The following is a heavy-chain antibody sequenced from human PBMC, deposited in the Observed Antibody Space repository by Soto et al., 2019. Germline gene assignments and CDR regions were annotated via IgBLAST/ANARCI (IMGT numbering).Heavy chain of an antibody. CDR2: INHSGST. CDR1: GGSFSGYY. Sequence: SETLSLTCAVYGGSFSGYYWTWIRQPPGTGLEWIGEINHSGSTNYNPSPKSRVTISVDTSKNQFSLKLTSVTAADTAVYYCARDKITGSFDYWGKGTLVTVAS. J-gene: IGHJ4*02. D-gene: IGHD2-8*02. CDR3: ARDKITGSFDY. V-gene: IGHV4-34*01.